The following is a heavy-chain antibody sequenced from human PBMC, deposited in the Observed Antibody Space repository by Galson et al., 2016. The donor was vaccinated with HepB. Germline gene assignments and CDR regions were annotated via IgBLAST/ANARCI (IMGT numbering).Heavy chain of an antibody. Sequence: SLRLSCAASGFTVSNNYMRWVRQAPGKGLEWVSLIYNGGSTYYADSVKGRFNISRDSSKNTLYLQMNSLRAEDTAVYYCARNRHCSGGSCYGAWGQGTLVTVSS. J-gene: IGHJ5*02. D-gene: IGHD2-15*01. CDR1: GFTVSNNY. CDR3: ARNRHCSGGSCYGA. V-gene: IGHV3-66*01. CDR2: IYNGGST.